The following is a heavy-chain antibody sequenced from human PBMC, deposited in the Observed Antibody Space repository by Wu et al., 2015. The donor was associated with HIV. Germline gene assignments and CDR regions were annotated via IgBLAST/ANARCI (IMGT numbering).Heavy chain of an antibody. J-gene: IGHJ4*02. V-gene: IGHV1-69*18. CDR2: IIPIFGTA. CDR3: AILGIAAAGTD. D-gene: IGHD6-13*01. Sequence: QVQLVQSGAEVKKPGASVKVSCKASGYTFTSYYMHWVRQAPGQGLEWMGRIIPIFGTANYAQKFQGRVTITADESTSTAYMELSSLRSEDTAVYYCAILGIAAAGTDWGQGTLVTVSS. CDR1: GYTFTSYY.